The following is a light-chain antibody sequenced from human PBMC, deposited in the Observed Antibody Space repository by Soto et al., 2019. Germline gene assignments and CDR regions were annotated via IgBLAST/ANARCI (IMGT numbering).Light chain of an antibody. J-gene: IGKJ4*01. CDR2: GAS. V-gene: IGKV3-20*01. CDR3: QQYGSSPLT. Sequence: EIVLTQSPGTLSLSPGERATLSCRASQSVSSSYLAWYQQKPGQAPRLLIYGASSRATGIPDRFSGSGSGTDFTLTISILEPEYFSVYYCQQYGSSPLTFGGGTKVDIK. CDR1: QSVSSSY.